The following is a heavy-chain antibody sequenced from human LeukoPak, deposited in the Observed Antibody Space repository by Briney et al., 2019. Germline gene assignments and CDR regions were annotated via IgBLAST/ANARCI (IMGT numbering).Heavy chain of an antibody. CDR3: ARHHRQGGDLFLDWFDP. Sequence: PVKVSCKASGGTFSSYAISWVRQAPGQGLEWMGRIIPILGIANYAQKFQGRVTITADKSTSTAYMELSSLRSEDTAVYYCARHHRQGGDLFLDWFDPWGQGTLVTVSS. CDR2: IIPILGIA. D-gene: IGHD2-21*01. CDR1: GGTFSSYA. J-gene: IGHJ5*02. V-gene: IGHV1-69*04.